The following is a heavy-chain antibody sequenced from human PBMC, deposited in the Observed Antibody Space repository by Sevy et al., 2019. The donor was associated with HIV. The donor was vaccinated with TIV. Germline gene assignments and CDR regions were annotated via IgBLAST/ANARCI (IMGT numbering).Heavy chain of an antibody. V-gene: IGHV3-7*01. CDR3: VRDDGNYYFHY. Sequence: GGSLRLSCAASGVTFSKYWMGWVRQAPRKGLEWVANIKQDAGQKYYVDSVKGRFTISRDNAKNSLYLQMNSMRAEDTDVYFCVRDDGNYYFHYWGQGTLVTVSS. J-gene: IGHJ4*02. CDR2: IKQDAGQK. D-gene: IGHD1-7*01. CDR1: GVTFSKYW.